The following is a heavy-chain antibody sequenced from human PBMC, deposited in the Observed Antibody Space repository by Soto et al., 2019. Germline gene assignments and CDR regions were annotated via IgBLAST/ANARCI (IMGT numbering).Heavy chain of an antibody. Sequence: PSETLSLTCTVSGGSISSYYWSWIRQPPGKGLEWIGYIYYSGSTNYNPSLKSRVTISVDTSKNQFSLKLSSVTAADTAVYYCARTLGYSTNAICYPRWFDPWGQGTLVTVSS. CDR2: IYYSGST. D-gene: IGHD2-8*01. CDR3: ARTLGYSTNAICYPRWFDP. CDR1: GGSISSYY. J-gene: IGHJ5*02. V-gene: IGHV4-59*01.